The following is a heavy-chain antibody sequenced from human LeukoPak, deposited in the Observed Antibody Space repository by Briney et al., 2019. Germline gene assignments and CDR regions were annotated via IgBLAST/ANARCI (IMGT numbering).Heavy chain of an antibody. J-gene: IGHJ4*02. Sequence: GGSLRLSCAASGFTFSSYGMHWVRQAPGKGLEWVAVISYDGSKTYYADSVKGRFTISRDNAKNTLYLQMNSLRAEDTAVYYCATYRGYPVDYWGQGTLVTVSS. CDR3: ATYRGYPVDY. V-gene: IGHV3-30*03. CDR1: GFTFSSYG. CDR2: ISYDGSKT. D-gene: IGHD6-13*01.